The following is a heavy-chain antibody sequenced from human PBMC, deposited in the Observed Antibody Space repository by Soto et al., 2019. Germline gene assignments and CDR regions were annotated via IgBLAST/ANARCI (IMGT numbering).Heavy chain of an antibody. D-gene: IGHD6-19*01. Sequence: QLQLQESGSGLVKPSQTLSLTCAVSGGSISSGGYSWSWIRQPPGKGLEWIGYIYHSGSTYYNPSLESRVPISLGRSKNQFSLKRTSVTAADTAVYYCASAGGLGAVAADYWGQGTLVTVSS. V-gene: IGHV4-30-2*01. J-gene: IGHJ4*02. CDR2: IYHSGST. CDR1: GGSISSGGYS. CDR3: ASAGGLGAVAADY.